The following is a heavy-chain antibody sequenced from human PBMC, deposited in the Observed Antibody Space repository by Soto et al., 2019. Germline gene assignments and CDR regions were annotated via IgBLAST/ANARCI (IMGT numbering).Heavy chain of an antibody. D-gene: IGHD3-3*01. CDR1: GFPFSSYA. CDR2: ISGSGGST. J-gene: IGHJ4*02. V-gene: IGHV3-23*01. CDR3: AKDLGDFWSGYPFDY. Sequence: GGSLRLSCAASGFPFSSYAMSWVRQAPGKGLEWVSAISGSGGSTYYADSVKGRFTISRDNSKNTLYLQMNSLRAEDTAVYYCAKDLGDFWSGYPFDYWGQGTLVTVSS.